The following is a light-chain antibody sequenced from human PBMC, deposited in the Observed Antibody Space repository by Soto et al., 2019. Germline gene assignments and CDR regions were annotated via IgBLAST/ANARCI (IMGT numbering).Light chain of an antibody. CDR2: GAS. CDR3: QQYDNWPPT. CDR1: QSVSNY. Sequence: IVMTQCPAILPASPGERATVSPTVSQSVSNYLAWYQQKPGQAPRLLFYGASTRDTGIPARFSGSGSGTDFTLTISSLQSEDFAVYYCQQYDNWPPTFGQGTKVDIK. J-gene: IGKJ1*01. V-gene: IGKV3-15*01.